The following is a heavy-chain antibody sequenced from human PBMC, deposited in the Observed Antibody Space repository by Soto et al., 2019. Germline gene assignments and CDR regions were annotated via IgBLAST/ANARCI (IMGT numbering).Heavy chain of an antibody. CDR3: ATQVVRGYYFDY. Sequence: GASVKVSCKASGGTFSSYAISWVRQAPGQGLEWMGGIIPIFGTANYAQKFQGRVTITADESTSTAYMELSSLRSEDTAVYYCATQVVRGYYFDYWGQGILVTVSS. CDR1: GGTFSSYA. D-gene: IGHD2-15*01. CDR2: IIPIFGTA. V-gene: IGHV1-69*13. J-gene: IGHJ4*02.